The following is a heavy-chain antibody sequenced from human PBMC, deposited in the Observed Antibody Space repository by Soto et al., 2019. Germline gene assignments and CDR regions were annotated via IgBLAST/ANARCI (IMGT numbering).Heavy chain of an antibody. D-gene: IGHD3-10*01. Sequence: SETLSLTCTVSGASISSGDYFWSWIRQSPGKDLEWIGYIYYSGSTYYNPSLKSRVTISVDTSKNQFSLKLSSVTAADTAVYYCAREGGITMMRGWFDPWGQGTLVTVSS. CDR3: AREGGITMMRGWFDP. CDR1: GASISSGDYF. J-gene: IGHJ5*02. V-gene: IGHV4-30-4*01. CDR2: IYYSGST.